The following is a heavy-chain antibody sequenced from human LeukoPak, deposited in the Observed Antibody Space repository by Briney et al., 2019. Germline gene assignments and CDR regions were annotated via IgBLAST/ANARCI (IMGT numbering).Heavy chain of an antibody. J-gene: IGHJ2*01. V-gene: IGHV4-4*07. D-gene: IGHD1-26*01. CDR1: GGSISSYY. CDR3: ARDPEESELHRNWYFDL. Sequence: PSETLSLTCTVSGGSISSYYWSWIRQPAGKGLEWIGRIYTSGSTNYNPSLKSRVIMSVDTSKNQFSLKLSSVTAADTAVYYCARDPEESELHRNWYFDLWGRGTLVTVSS. CDR2: IYTSGST.